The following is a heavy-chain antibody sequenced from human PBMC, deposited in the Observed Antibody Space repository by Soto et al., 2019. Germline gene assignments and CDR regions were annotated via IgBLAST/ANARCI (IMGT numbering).Heavy chain of an antibody. CDR3: ARRGNIVATISYYYYGMDV. CDR1: GGTFSSYA. V-gene: IGHV1-69*13. Sequence: SVKVSCKASGGTFSSYAISWVRQAPGQGLEWMGGIIPIFGTANYAQKFQGRVTITADESTSTAYMELSSLRSEDTAVYYCARRGNIVATISYYYYGMDVWGQGTTVTVSS. CDR2: IIPIFGTA. J-gene: IGHJ6*02. D-gene: IGHD5-12*01.